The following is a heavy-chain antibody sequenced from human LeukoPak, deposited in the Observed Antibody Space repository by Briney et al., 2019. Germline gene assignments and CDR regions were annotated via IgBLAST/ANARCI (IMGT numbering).Heavy chain of an antibody. CDR3: AKPQARYYDFWSGTNYFDY. J-gene: IGHJ4*02. V-gene: IGHV3-23*01. CDR1: GFTFSSYA. D-gene: IGHD3-3*01. Sequence: PGGSLRLSCAASGFTFSSYAMSWVRQAPGKGLEWVSAISGSGGSTYYADSVKGRFTISRDNSKNTLYLQMNGLRAEDTAVYYCAKPQARYYDFWSGTNYFDYWGQGTLVTVSS. CDR2: ISGSGGST.